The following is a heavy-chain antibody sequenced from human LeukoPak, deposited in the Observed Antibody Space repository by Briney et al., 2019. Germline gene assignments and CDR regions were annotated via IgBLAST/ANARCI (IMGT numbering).Heavy chain of an antibody. CDR1: GFTFSSYG. J-gene: IGHJ4*02. CDR2: ISYDGSNK. D-gene: IGHD5-18*01. Sequence: GGSLRLSCAASGFTFSSYGMHWVRQAPGKGLEWVAVISYDGSNKYYADSVKGRFTISRDNSKNTLYLQMNSLRAEDTAVYYCARGYSYRIDYWGQGTLVTVSS. CDR3: ARGYSYRIDY. V-gene: IGHV3-30*03.